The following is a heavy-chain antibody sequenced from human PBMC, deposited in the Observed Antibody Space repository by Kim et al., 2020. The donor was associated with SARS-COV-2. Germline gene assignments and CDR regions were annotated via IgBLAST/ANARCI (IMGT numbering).Heavy chain of an antibody. V-gene: IGHV3-11*06. J-gene: IGHJ4*02. D-gene: IGHD6-13*01. CDR3: ARDLARVYSSSWYIFDY. Sequence: GRFTISRDNAKNSLYLQMNSLRAEDTAVYYCARDLARVYSSSWYIFDYWGQGTLVTVSS.